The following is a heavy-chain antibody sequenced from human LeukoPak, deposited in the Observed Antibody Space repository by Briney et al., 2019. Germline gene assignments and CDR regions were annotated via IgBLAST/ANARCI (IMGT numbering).Heavy chain of an antibody. CDR3: AKVIAASYYGMDV. J-gene: IGHJ6*02. Sequence: PGRSLRLSCAASGFTFDDYAMHWVRQAPGKGLEWVPGISWNSGSIGYADSVKGRFTISRDNAKNSLYLQMNSLRAEDTALYYCAKVIAASYYGMDVWGQGTTVIVSS. V-gene: IGHV3-9*01. CDR1: GFTFDDYA. CDR2: ISWNSGSI. D-gene: IGHD2-15*01.